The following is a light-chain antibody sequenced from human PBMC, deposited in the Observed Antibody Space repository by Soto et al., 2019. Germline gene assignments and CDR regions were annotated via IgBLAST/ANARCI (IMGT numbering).Light chain of an antibody. Sequence: DLQMTQSPSSLSASVGDTVTITCQASQDITNYLNWYQQKPGKAPKLLIPAASTSETGVPSRLSGDGSGTDIAFTISSLHPDDIETYDGHLDDNLPIPFGQGTRLEIK. CDR1: QDITNY. CDR2: AAS. CDR3: HLDDNLPIP. J-gene: IGKJ5*01. V-gene: IGKV1-33*01.